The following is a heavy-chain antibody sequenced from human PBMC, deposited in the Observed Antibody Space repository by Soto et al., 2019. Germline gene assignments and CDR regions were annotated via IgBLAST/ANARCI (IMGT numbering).Heavy chain of an antibody. J-gene: IGHJ3*02. V-gene: IGHV1-18*01. CDR1: GYTFTSYG. CDR2: ISAYNGNT. D-gene: IGHD6-19*01. Sequence: GASVKVSCKASGYTFTSYGISWVRQAPGQGLEWMGWISAYNGNTNYAQKLQGRVTMTTDTSTSTAYMELRSLRSDDTAVYYCARESEAAVAGFWYETEIWGQGTMVTVSS. CDR3: ARESEAAVAGFWYETEI.